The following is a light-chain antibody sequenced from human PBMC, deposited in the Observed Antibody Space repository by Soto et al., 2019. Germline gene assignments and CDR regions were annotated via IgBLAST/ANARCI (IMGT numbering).Light chain of an antibody. Sequence: QSVLTQPRSVSGSPGQSLTISCTGTSSDVGGYNYVSWYQQHPGKVPKLMIYDVTKRPSGVPDRFSGSKSGNTASLTISGLQYEDEADYYCCSHAGSYTYVFGTGTKLTVL. J-gene: IGLJ1*01. CDR3: CSHAGSYTYV. CDR2: DVT. V-gene: IGLV2-11*01. CDR1: SSDVGGYNY.